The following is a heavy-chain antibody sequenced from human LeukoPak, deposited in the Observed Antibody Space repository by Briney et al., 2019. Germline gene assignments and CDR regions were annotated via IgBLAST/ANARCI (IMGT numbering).Heavy chain of an antibody. V-gene: IGHV4-4*02. Sequence: SETLSLTCTVSGGSISSGHWWSWVRQPPGTGLEWIGEIYHSESTNYNPSLKSRVTISVDKSKNQFSLKLSSVTAADTAVYYCAREGGSGYSIDPWGQGTLVTVSS. J-gene: IGHJ5*02. D-gene: IGHD3-22*01. CDR1: GGSISSGHW. CDR3: AREGGSGYSIDP. CDR2: IYHSEST.